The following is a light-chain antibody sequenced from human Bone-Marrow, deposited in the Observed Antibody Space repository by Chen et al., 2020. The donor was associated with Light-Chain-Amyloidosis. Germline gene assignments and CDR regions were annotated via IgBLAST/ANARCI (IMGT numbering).Light chain of an antibody. CDR2: EVT. CDR1: SSAVGGDNH. Sequence: QSALTQPASVSGSPGQSIPISCTGTSSAVGGDNHVSWYQQHPDKAPKLMIYEVTNRPSWVPDRLSGSKSDNTAHLTISGLQTEDEADYFCSSNTITNTLVFGSGTRVTVL. CDR3: SSNTITNTLV. V-gene: IGLV2-14*01. J-gene: IGLJ1*01.